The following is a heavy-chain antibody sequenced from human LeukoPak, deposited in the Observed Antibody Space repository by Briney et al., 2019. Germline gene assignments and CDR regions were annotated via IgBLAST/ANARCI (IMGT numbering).Heavy chain of an antibody. CDR3: TRSYYDSSGYYVLFDY. CDR1: GFTFSGSA. CDR2: IRSKANSYAT. D-gene: IGHD3-22*01. V-gene: IGHV3-73*01. Sequence: GGSLRLSCAASGFTFSGSAMHWVRQASGKGLEWVGRIRSKANSYATAYAASVKGRFTISRDDSKNTAYLQMNSLKTEDTAVYYCTRSYYDSSGYYVLFDYWGQGTLVTVSS. J-gene: IGHJ4*02.